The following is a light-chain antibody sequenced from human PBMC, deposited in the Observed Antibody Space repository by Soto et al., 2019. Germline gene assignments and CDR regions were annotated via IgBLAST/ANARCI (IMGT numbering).Light chain of an antibody. CDR2: DTS. CDR3: QRRSNWPIT. V-gene: IGKV3-11*01. J-gene: IGKJ5*01. CDR1: QSVSSS. Sequence: EIVLTQSASTLSLSAGEGATLSWRASQSVSSSLAWYQQKNGQAPRLLIYDTSTRATGIPARFSGSGYGPDFNLTISSLQPEDLAIYYCQRRSNWPITFGQGTRLEIK.